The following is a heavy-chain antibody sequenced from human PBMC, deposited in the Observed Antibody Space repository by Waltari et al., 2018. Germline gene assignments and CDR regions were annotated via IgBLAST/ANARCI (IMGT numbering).Heavy chain of an antibody. CDR3: ARDSLVVAAFDY. V-gene: IGHV3-21*01. D-gene: IGHD2-15*01. CDR2: ISSSSSYI. CDR1: GFTFSSYS. Sequence: EVQLVESGGGLVKPGGSLRLSCAASGFTFSSYSMNWVRQAPGKGLEWVSSISSSSSYIYYADSVKGRFTTSRDNAKNSLYLQMNSLRAEDTAVYYCARDSLVVAAFDYWGQGTLVTVSS. J-gene: IGHJ4*02.